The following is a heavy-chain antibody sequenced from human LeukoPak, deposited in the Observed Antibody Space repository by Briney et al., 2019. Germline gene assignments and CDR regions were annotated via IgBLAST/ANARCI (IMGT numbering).Heavy chain of an antibody. Sequence: SETLSLTCAVYGGSVSGYYWSWIRQPPGKGVEWIGEINHSGSTNYNPSLKSRVTISVDTSKKQFSLKLSSVTAADTAVYYCARGVCSGGGCYGLFNYWGQVTLVTVSS. CDR2: INHSGST. CDR3: ARGVCSGGGCYGLFNY. J-gene: IGHJ4*02. CDR1: GGSVSGYY. D-gene: IGHD2-15*01. V-gene: IGHV4-34*01.